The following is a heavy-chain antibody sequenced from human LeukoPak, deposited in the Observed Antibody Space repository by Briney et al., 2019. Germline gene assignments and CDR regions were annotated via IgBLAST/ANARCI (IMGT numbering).Heavy chain of an antibody. D-gene: IGHD3-22*01. CDR1: GCSISSYY. CDR2: IYTSRST. CDR3: ARLSSGHYYCYYMDV. Sequence: TSETLSLTCTVSGCSISSYYWCWIRQPAGKGLEWIGRIYTSRSTNYNPSLKSRVTMSVDTSKNQFSLKLSSVTAADTAVYYCARLSSGHYYCYYMDVWGKGTTVTVSS. V-gene: IGHV4-4*07. J-gene: IGHJ6*03.